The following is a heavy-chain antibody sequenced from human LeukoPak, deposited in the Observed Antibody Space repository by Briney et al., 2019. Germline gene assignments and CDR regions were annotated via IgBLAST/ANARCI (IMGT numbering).Heavy chain of an antibody. V-gene: IGHV3-15*01. CDR2: IKSKSDGGTA. CDR3: ATYTSSYSDY. D-gene: IGHD3-22*01. Sequence: GGSLRLSCAASGFTFSNAWMSWVRQAPGKGREWVGRIKSKSDGGTADFAAPLKGRFTMSRDDSKNALYLQMNSLKTEDTAVYYCATYTSSYSDYWGQGTLVTVSS. CDR1: GFTFSNAW. J-gene: IGHJ4*02.